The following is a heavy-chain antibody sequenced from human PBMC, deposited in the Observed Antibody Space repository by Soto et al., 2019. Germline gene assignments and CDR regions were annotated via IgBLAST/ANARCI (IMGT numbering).Heavy chain of an antibody. CDR1: GGTFSSYA. CDR2: IIPIFGTA. D-gene: IGHD3-10*01. Sequence: QVQLVQSGAEVKKPGSSLKVSCKASGGTFSSYAISWVRQAPGQGLEWMGGIIPIFGTANYAQKFQGRVTITADESTSTAYMELSSLRSEDTAVYYCASVYYGSGGSRVEFGYWGQGTLVTVSS. CDR3: ASVYYGSGGSRVEFGY. J-gene: IGHJ4*02. V-gene: IGHV1-69*01.